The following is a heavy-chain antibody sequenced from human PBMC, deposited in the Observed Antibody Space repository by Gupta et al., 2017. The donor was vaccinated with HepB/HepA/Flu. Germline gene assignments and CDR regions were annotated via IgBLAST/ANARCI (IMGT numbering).Heavy chain of an antibody. CDR2: ISWNSGSI. J-gene: IGHJ4*02. Sequence: VESGGGLVQPGRSLRLSCAASGFTFDDYAMHWVRQAPGKGLEWVSGISWNSGSIGYADSVKGRFTISRDNAKNSLYLQMNSLRAEDMALYYCAKANLRGVGPFDYWGQGTLVTVSS. CDR1: GFTFDDYA. D-gene: IGHD3-10*01. V-gene: IGHV3-9*03. CDR3: AKANLRGVGPFDY.